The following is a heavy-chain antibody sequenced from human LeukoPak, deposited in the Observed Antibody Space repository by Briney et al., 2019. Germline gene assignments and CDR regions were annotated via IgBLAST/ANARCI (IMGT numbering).Heavy chain of an antibody. D-gene: IGHD2-15*01. J-gene: IGHJ4*02. CDR3: ARGEYRLGYCSGGSCYSTRPFDY. Sequence: GASAKVSCKASGYTFTGYYMHWVRQAPGQGLEWMGWINPNSGGTNYAQKFQGRVTMTRDTSISTAYMELSRLRSDDTAVYYCARGEYRLGYCSGGSCYSTRPFDYWGQGTLVTVSS. CDR2: INPNSGGT. CDR1: GYTFTGYY. V-gene: IGHV1-2*02.